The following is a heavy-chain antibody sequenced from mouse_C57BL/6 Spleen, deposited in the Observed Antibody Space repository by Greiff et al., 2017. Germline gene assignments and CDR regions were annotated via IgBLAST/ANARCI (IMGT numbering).Heavy chain of an antibody. D-gene: IGHD2-3*01. CDR2: IYPGDGDT. CDR3: ARWGDGRVYFEV. V-gene: IGHV1-82*01. CDR1: GYAFSSSW. J-gene: IGHJ1*03. Sequence: VQLQQSGPELVKPGASVKISCTASGYAFSSSWMHWVKQRPGKGLEWIGRIYPGDGDTNYNGKFKGKATLTADKSSSTAYMQLSSQTSEDSAVYCCARWGDGRVYFEVWGTGTTVTVSS.